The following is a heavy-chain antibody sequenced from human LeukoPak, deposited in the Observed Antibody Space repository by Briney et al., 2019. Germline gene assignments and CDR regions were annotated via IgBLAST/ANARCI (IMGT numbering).Heavy chain of an antibody. CDR3: AKDRGRYYDSNGYYWGYYFDS. CDR1: GFNFNTYA. J-gene: IGHJ4*02. Sequence: GGSLRLSCVASGFNFNTYAVNWVRQAPGKGLEWVSAISGNGGATYYADSVGGRFTISRDYYKTTLYLQISILRAEDTAFYYCAKDRGRYYDSNGYYWGYYFDSWGQGILVTVST. CDR2: ISGNGGAT. D-gene: IGHD3-22*01. V-gene: IGHV3-23*01.